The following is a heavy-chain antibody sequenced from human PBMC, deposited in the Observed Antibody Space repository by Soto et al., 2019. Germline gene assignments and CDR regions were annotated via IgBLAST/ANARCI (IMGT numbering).Heavy chain of an antibody. Sequence: SVKVSCKASGGSFSSYAISWMRQATGQGLEWMGGIIPIFGTANYAQKFQGRVTITADESTSTAYMELSSLRSEDTAVYYCARYDSSGYYYGLGYYYYGXDVWRQGTTVTVPS. CDR1: GGSFSSYA. V-gene: IGHV1-69*13. CDR2: IIPIFGTA. J-gene: IGHJ6*02. D-gene: IGHD3-22*01. CDR3: ARYDSSGYYYGLGYYYYGXDV.